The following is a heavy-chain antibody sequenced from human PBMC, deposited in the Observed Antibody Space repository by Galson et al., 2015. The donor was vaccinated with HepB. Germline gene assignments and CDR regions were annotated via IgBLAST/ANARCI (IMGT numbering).Heavy chain of an antibody. J-gene: IGHJ4*02. CDR2: INQDGSEK. CDR3: SRSLDY. Sequence: SLRLSCAASGFSFSTDWMDWVRQAPGKGLEWVANINQDGSEKYFVDSVKGRFTTSRDNAKNSLYLQMNSLRAEDTAVYYCSRSLDYWGQGTLVTVSS. CDR1: GFSFSTDW. V-gene: IGHV3-7*01.